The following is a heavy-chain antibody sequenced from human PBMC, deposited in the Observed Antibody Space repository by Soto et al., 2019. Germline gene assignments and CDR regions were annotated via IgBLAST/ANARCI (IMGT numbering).Heavy chain of an antibody. D-gene: IGHD6-13*01. CDR1: GFTFSSYA. Sequence: GGSLRLSCAASGFTFSSYAMSWVRQAPGKGLEWVSAISGSGGSTYYADSVKGRFTISRDNSKNTLYLQMNSLRAEDTAVYYCAKEGYSSSRSRGYFDYWGQGTLVTVSS. V-gene: IGHV3-23*01. J-gene: IGHJ4*02. CDR3: AKEGYSSSRSRGYFDY. CDR2: ISGSGGST.